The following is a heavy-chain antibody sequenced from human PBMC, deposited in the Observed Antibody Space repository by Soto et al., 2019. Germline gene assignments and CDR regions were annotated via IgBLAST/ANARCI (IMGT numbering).Heavy chain of an antibody. CDR1: GGSFSGYY. V-gene: IGHV4-34*01. D-gene: IGHD1-7*01. CDR3: ARDQRYNWNYVRHYYGMDV. J-gene: IGHJ6*02. Sequence: SETLSLTCAVYGGSFSGYYWSWIRQPPGKGLEWIGEINHSGSTNYNPSLKSRVTISVDTSKNQFSLKLSSATAADTAVYYCARDQRYNWNYVRHYYGMDVWGQGTTVTVSS. CDR2: INHSGST.